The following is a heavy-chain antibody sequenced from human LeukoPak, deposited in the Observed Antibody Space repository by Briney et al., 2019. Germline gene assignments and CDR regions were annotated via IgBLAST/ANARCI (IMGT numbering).Heavy chain of an antibody. D-gene: IGHD3-3*01. Sequence: GGSLRLSCAASGFTFSGSGMHWVRQALGKGLEWVTFIRYDGSNKYYTDSVKGRFTISRDNSKNTLYLQMDSLRAEDTAVYYCARDYDFWSGYYSPTGGYFGYWGQGTLVTVSS. V-gene: IGHV3-30*02. CDR2: IRYDGSNK. J-gene: IGHJ4*02. CDR3: ARDYDFWSGYYSPTGGYFGY. CDR1: GFTFSGSG.